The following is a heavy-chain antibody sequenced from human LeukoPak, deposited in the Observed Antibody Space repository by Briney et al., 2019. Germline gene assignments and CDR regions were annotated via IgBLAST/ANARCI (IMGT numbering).Heavy chain of an antibody. CDR1: GFTFSSYG. CDR3: AKSSYCSGGSCYSLLCY. J-gene: IGHJ4*02. V-gene: IGHV3-30*18. CDR2: ISYDGSNK. D-gene: IGHD2-15*01. Sequence: GGSLRLSCAASGFTFSSYGMHWVRQAPGKGLEWVAVISYDGSNKYYADSVKGRFTISRDNSKNTLYLQMNSLRAEDTAVYYCAKSSYCSGGSCYSLLCYWGQGTLVTVSS.